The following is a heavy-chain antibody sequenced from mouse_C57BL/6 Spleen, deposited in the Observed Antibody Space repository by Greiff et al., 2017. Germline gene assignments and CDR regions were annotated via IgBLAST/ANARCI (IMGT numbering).Heavy chain of an antibody. J-gene: IGHJ2*01. CDR3: ARGFYGSSYEGVDY. CDR1: GYTFTSYW. D-gene: IGHD1-1*01. V-gene: IGHV1-72*01. Sequence: VKLQQPGAELVKPGASVKLSCKASGYTFTSYWMHWVKQRPGRGLEWIGRIDPNSGGTKYNEKFKSKATLTVDKPSSKAYMQLSSLTSEDSAVYYCARGFYGSSYEGVDYWGQGTTLTVSS. CDR2: IDPNSGGT.